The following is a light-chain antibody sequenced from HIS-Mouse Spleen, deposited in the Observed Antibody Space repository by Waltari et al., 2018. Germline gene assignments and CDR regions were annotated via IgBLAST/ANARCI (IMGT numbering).Light chain of an antibody. CDR1: SSDVGGYNY. Sequence: QSVLTQPASVSGSPGQSITISCTGTSSDVGGYNYVSWYQQHPGKAPKLMSYDVSTRPSGVSHRFSGSKSGNTASLTISGLQAEDEADYYCSSYTSSSTLVFGGGTKLTVL. CDR2: DVS. V-gene: IGLV2-14*03. J-gene: IGLJ3*02. CDR3: SSYTSSSTLV.